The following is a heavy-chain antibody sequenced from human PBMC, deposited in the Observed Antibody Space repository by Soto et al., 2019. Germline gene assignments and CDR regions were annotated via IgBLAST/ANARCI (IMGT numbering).Heavy chain of an antibody. D-gene: IGHD2-15*01. J-gene: IGHJ5*02. CDR2: IKQDGSEK. Sequence: EVQLVESGGGLVQPGGSLRLSCAASGFTFSSYWMSWVRQAPGKGLEWVANIKQDGSEKYYVDSVKGRFTISRDNAKNSLYLQMNSLRAEDTAVYYCARECGSGGSCSGFDPWGQGTLVTVSS. V-gene: IGHV3-7*01. CDR3: ARECGSGGSCSGFDP. CDR1: GFTFSSYW.